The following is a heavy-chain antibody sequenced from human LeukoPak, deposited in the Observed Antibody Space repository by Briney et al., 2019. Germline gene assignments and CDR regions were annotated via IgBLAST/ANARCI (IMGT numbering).Heavy chain of an antibody. CDR3: ARDMRLRLGESSHLDY. CDR2: IWYDGSNE. CDR1: GFTFSSYG. V-gene: IGHV3-33*01. Sequence: PGGSLRLSCIASGFTFSSYGVHWVRQAPGKGLEWVAVIWYDGSNEDYADSVKGRFTISRDNSKNTLYLQMNSLRAEDTAVYCCARDMRLRLGESSHLDYWGQGTLVTVSS. J-gene: IGHJ4*02. D-gene: IGHD3-16*02.